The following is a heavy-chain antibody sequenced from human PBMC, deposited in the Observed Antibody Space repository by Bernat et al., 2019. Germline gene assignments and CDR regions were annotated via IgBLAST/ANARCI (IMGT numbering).Heavy chain of an antibody. D-gene: IGHD5-18*01. Sequence: EVQLVETGGGLIQPGGSLRFSCAASGFTVSSNYMSWVRQAPGKGLEWVSVIYSGGSTYYADSVKGRFTISRDNSKNTLYLQMNSLRAEDTAVYYCARLDVDTTDAFDIWGQGTMVTVSS. J-gene: IGHJ3*02. CDR3: ARLDVDTTDAFDI. CDR1: GFTVSSNY. V-gene: IGHV3-53*02. CDR2: IYSGGST.